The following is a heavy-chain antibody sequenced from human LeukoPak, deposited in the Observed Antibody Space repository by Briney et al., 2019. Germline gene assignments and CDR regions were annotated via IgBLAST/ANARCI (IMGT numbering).Heavy chain of an antibody. CDR3: VSFCETY. CDR2: INSDGSWT. D-gene: IGHD2/OR15-2a*01. CDR1: GSYW. V-gene: IGHV3-74*01. J-gene: IGHJ4*02. Sequence: GGSLRLSCAASGSYWMHWVRQAPGKGLVWVSHINSDGSWTSYADSVKGRFTTSKDNAKNTVYLQMNNLRAEDTAVYYCVSFCETYWGRGTLVTVSS.